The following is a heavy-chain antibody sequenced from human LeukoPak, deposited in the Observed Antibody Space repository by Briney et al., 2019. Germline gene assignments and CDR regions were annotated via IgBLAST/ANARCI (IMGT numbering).Heavy chain of an antibody. J-gene: IGHJ3*01. V-gene: IGHV3-15*07. Sequence: GGSLRLSCAASGFTFNNAWMNWVRQAPGRGLEWVGRIKKRSDGGTTDYAAPVKDRFIISRDDSQDTLYLQMNTLKTEDTAVYYCTRDWYHAFDFWGQGTVVTVSS. CDR2: IKKRSDGGTT. CDR3: TRDWYHAFDF. D-gene: IGHD3-9*01. CDR1: GFTFNNAW.